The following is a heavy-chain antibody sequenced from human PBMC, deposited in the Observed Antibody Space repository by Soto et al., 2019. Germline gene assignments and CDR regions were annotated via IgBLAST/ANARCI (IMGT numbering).Heavy chain of an antibody. CDR2: IYSSGSA. J-gene: IGHJ4*02. Sequence: QVQLQESGPGLVKPSQTLSLTCTVSGGSTSSDGYYWSWIRQHPGKGLEWIGYIYSSGSAYYDPSLSSRVTISLDTSKSHFSLRLTSVTAADTDMYYCARGRYTSSLSCFDFWGQGILVTVSS. D-gene: IGHD3-16*02. CDR3: ARGRYTSSLSCFDF. CDR1: GGSTSSDGYY. V-gene: IGHV4-31*03.